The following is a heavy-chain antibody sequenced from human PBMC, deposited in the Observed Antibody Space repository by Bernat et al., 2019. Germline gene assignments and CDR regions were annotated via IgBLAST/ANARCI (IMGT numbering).Heavy chain of an antibody. V-gene: IGHV4-59*01. D-gene: IGHD6-13*01. CDR2: IYYSGST. J-gene: IGHJ6*03. CDR3: ARQHGSSWSTYYYYYYMDV. CDR1: GGSISSYY. Sequence: QVQLQESGPGLVKPSETLSLTCTVSGGSISSYYWSWIRQPPGKGLEWIGYIYYSGSTNYNPSLQSRVTISVDTSKNQFSLKLSSVTAADTDVYYCARQHGSSWSTYYYYYYMDVWGGGTTVTVSS.